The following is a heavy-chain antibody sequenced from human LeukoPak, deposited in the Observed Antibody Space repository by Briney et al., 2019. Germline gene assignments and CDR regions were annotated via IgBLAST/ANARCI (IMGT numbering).Heavy chain of an antibody. J-gene: IGHJ4*02. D-gene: IGHD2-21*02. Sequence: PSQTLSLTCTVSGGSISSGGYYWSWIRQPPGKGLEWIGYIYHSGSTYYNPSLRSRVTMSVDTSKNQFSLKLSSVTAADTAVYYCARGRYCGGNCYGGADYWGQGTLVTVSS. V-gene: IGHV4-30-2*05. CDR3: ARGRYCGGNCYGGADY. CDR1: GGSISSGGYY. CDR2: IYHSGST.